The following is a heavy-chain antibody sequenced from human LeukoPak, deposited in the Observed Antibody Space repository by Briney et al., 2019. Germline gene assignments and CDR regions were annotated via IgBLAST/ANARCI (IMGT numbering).Heavy chain of an antibody. V-gene: IGHV6-1*01. CDR1: GDSVSSNSAS. D-gene: IGHD3-10*01. CDR2: TYYRSQWYN. Sequence: SQTLSLTCAISGDSVSSNSASWNWIRQSPSRGLEWLGRTYYRSQWYNDYAVSVKSRITFNADTSRNQLSLHLNSVTPEDTAVYYCAREWGGTVSTYGLDYWGQGTLVTVSS. CDR3: AREWGGTVSTYGLDY. J-gene: IGHJ4*02.